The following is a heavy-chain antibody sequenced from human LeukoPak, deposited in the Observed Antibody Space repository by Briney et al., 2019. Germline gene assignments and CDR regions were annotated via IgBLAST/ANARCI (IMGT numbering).Heavy chain of an antibody. CDR2: IHPGNSDT. Sequence: GESLKISCKDSGYSFANYWIGWVRQVPGKGLEWIGIIHPGNSDTKYSPSFQGQVTISADRSISTAYLQWGSLKASDTAVYYCARHNNWGFDYWGQGALVTVSS. CDR1: GYSFANYW. CDR3: ARHNNWGFDY. V-gene: IGHV5-51*01. D-gene: IGHD7-27*01. J-gene: IGHJ4*02.